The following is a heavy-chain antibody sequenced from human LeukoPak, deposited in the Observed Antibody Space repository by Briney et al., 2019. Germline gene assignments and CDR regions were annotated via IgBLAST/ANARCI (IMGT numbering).Heavy chain of an antibody. CDR2: ISGSGGST. J-gene: IGHJ5*02. CDR3: AKSISIPVDYGVGWFDP. D-gene: IGHD4-17*01. V-gene: IGHV3-23*01. Sequence: GGSLRLSCAASGFTFSSYEMNWVRQAPGKGLEWVSAISGSGGSTYYADSVKGRFTISRDNSKNTLYLQMNSLRAEDTAVYYCAKSISIPVDYGVGWFDPWGQGTLVTVSS. CDR1: GFTFSSYE.